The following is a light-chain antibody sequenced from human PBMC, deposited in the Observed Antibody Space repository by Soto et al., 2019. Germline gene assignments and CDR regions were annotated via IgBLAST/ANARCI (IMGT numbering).Light chain of an antibody. CDR2: VNIDGSH. V-gene: IGLV4-69*01. CDR3: QTWGTGIRV. CDR1: SGHRNYA. J-gene: IGLJ2*01. Sequence: QSVLTQSPSASASLGASVTLTCTLSSGHRNYAIAWHQQHPEKGPRYLMKVNIDGSHNKGDGIPDRFSGSSSGAERYLTISSLQSEDEADYYCQTWGTGIRVVGGGTTLTVL.